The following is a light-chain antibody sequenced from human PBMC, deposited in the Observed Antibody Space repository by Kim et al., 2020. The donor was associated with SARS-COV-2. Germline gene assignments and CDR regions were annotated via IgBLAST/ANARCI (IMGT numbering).Light chain of an antibody. CDR3: VLYSGGGWA. J-gene: IGLJ3*02. CDR2: NTN. CDR1: TGAVTSGSF. Sequence: QAVVTQEPSLTVSPGGTVTLTCASSTGAVTSGSFPNWFQQKPGQSPRALIYNTNKKRPWTPARFSGSLFGDKAALTLSGVRPEDEAEYYCVLYSGGGWAFGGGTQLTVL. V-gene: IGLV7-43*01.